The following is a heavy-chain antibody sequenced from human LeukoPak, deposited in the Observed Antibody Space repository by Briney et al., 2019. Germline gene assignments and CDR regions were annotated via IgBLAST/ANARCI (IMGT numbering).Heavy chain of an antibody. D-gene: IGHD6-13*01. CDR2: INHSGST. CDR3: ARVGYSSSWYGPRYNWFDP. CDR1: GGSFSGYY. V-gene: IGHV4-34*01. Sequence: PSGTLSLTCAVYGGSFSGYYWSWIRQPPGKGLEWIGEINHSGSTNYNPSLKSRVTISVDTSKNQFSLKLSSVTAADTAVYYCARVGYSSSWYGPRYNWFDPWGQGTLVTVSS. J-gene: IGHJ5*02.